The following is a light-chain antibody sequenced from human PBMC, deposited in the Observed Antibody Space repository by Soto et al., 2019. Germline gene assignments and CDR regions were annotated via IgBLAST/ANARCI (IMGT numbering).Light chain of an antibody. CDR3: SSYTTSSTYV. J-gene: IGLJ1*01. CDR2: EVS. CDR1: GGDVGNYNY. Sequence: QSVLTQPASVSGSPGQSITISCIGTGGDVGNYNYVSWYQQHPGKVPKLMIYEVSNRPSAVSHRFSGSKSGNTDSLTISGLQAEDEADYYCSSYTTSSTYVFGTGTKVTVL. V-gene: IGLV2-14*01.